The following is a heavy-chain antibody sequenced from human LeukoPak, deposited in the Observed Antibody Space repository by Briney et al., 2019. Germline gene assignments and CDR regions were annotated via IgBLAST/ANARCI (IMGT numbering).Heavy chain of an antibody. J-gene: IGHJ5*02. D-gene: IGHD2-2*02. V-gene: IGHV3-23*01. CDR3: AKAGYCSSTSCYINWFDP. CDR1: GFTFSSYA. CDR2: ISGSGGST. Sequence: GGSLRLSCAASGFTFSSYAMSWVRQAPGKGLEWVSAISGSGGSTYYADSVKGRFTISRDNSKNTLYLQMNSLRAEDTAVYSCAKAGYCSSTSCYINWFDPWGQGTLVTVSS.